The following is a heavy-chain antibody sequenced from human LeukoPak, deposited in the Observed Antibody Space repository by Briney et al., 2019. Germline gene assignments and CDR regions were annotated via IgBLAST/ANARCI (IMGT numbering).Heavy chain of an antibody. V-gene: IGHV3-30*18. CDR3: AKDTLRYFDWSIDY. CDR1: GFTFSSYG. J-gene: IGHJ4*02. Sequence: GGSLRLSCAASGFTFSSYGMHWVRQAPGKGLEWVAVISYDGSNKYYADSVKGRFTIPRDNSKNTLYLQMNSLRAEDTAVYYCAKDTLRYFDWSIDYWGQGTLVTVSS. D-gene: IGHD3-9*01. CDR2: ISYDGSNK.